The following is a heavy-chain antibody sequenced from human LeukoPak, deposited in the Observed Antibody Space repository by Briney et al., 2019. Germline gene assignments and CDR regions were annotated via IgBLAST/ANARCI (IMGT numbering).Heavy chain of an antibody. D-gene: IGHD1-7*01. CDR2: INPNSGGT. Sequence: GASVKVSRKASGYTFTGYYMHWVRQAPGQGLEWMGWINPNSGGTNYAQKFQGRVTMTRDTSISTAYMELSRLRSDDTAVYYCARDKLGQNIDYWGQGTLVSVSS. CDR1: GYTFTGYY. V-gene: IGHV1-2*02. CDR3: ARDKLGQNIDY. J-gene: IGHJ4*02.